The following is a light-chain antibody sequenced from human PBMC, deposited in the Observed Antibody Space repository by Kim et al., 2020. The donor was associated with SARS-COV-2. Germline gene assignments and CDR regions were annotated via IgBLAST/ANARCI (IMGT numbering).Light chain of an antibody. Sequence: GQRVTISCSGGSSKIGSNIVSWYQQLPGTAPILLMYGNNQWPSGVRDRFSGSQSGTSASLAISGLQSEDEADYYCAAWDDSLNGRVFGGGTQLTVL. J-gene: IGLJ3*02. CDR2: GNN. CDR3: AAWDDSLNGRV. CDR1: SSKIGSNI. V-gene: IGLV1-44*01.